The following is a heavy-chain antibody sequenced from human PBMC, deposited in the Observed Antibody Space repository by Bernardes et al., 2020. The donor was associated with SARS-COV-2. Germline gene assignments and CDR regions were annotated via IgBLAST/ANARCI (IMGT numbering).Heavy chain of an antibody. CDR3: ARDFPSSQGYALGDGMDV. V-gene: IGHV3-21*01. CDR1: GFTLSIYS. Sequence: GGSLRLSCAASGFTLSIYSMNWVRQAPGMGLEWVASISTTTKYIYYADSVRDRFTISRDNAKNSLYLQMNSLRAEDTAVYYCARDFPSSQGYALGDGMDVWGQGTTVTVSS. CDR2: ISTTTKYI. J-gene: IGHJ6*02. D-gene: IGHD2-21*01.